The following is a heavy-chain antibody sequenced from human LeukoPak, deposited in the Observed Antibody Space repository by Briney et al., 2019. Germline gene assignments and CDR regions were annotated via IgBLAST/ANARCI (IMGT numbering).Heavy chain of an antibody. CDR2: INPSGGST. J-gene: IGHJ4*02. D-gene: IGHD3-3*02. CDR3: ARGPYPLHLFDY. CDR1: GYTFTSYY. V-gene: IGHV1-46*01. Sequence: GASVKASCKASGYTFTSYYMHWVRQAPGQGLEWMGIINPSGGSTSYAQKFQGRVTMTRDMSTSTVYMELSSLRSEDTAVYYCARGPYPLHLFDYWGQGTLVTVSS.